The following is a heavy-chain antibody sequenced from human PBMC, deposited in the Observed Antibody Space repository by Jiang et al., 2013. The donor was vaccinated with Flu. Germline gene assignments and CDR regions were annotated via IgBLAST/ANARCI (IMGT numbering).Heavy chain of an antibody. D-gene: IGHD6-6*01. J-gene: IGHJ4*02. CDR3: ARHPDKYSSSSWWFDY. V-gene: IGHV4-59*08. CDR1: GGSISSYY. Sequence: LLKPSETLSLTCAVSGGSISSYYWSWIRQPPGKGLEWIGYIYYSGSTNYNPSLKSRVTISVDTSKNQFSLKLSSVTAADTAVYYCARHPDKYSSSSWWFDYWGQGTLVTVSS. CDR2: IYYSGST.